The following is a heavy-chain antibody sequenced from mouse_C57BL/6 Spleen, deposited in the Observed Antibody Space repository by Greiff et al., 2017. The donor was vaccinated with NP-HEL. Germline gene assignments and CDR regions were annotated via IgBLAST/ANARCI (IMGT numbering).Heavy chain of an antibody. CDR2: IYPGDGDT. D-gene: IGHD3-2*02. V-gene: IGHV1-82*01. CDR3: ARQLRPGADY. CDR1: GYAFSSSW. Sequence: VQLQESGPELVKPGASVKISCKASGYAFSSSWMNWVKQRPGKGLEWIGRIYPGDGDTNYNGKFKGKATLTADKSSSTAYMQLSSLTSEDSAVYFCARQLRPGADYWGQGTSVTVSS. J-gene: IGHJ4*01.